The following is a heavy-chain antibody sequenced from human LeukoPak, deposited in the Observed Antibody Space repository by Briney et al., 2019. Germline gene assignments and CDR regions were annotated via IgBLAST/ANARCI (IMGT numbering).Heavy chain of an antibody. CDR1: GYTFTDYY. CDR3: ARSYFDVLTNYYMWLAP. J-gene: IGHJ5*02. Sequence: ASVKVSCKASGYTFTDYYIHWVRQAPGQGLEWMGWINLNSGDTYYAQNFQYRVTMTGDTSISTAYLALSSLRSDDTAVFYCARSYFDVLTNYYMWLAPWGQGTLVTVSS. D-gene: IGHD3-9*01. V-gene: IGHV1-2*02. CDR2: INLNSGDT.